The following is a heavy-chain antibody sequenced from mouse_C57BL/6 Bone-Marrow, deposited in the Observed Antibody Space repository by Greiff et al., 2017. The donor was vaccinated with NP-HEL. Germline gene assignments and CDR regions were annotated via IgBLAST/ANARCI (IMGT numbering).Heavy chain of an antibody. CDR1: GFTFSSYA. J-gene: IGHJ2*01. CDR2: ISDGGSYT. CDR3: GRGQEYGSSSPYYFDY. D-gene: IGHD1-1*01. V-gene: IGHV5-4*01. Sequence: EVQLVESGGGLVKPGASLKLSCAASGFTFSSYAMPWVRQTPEKRLEWVATISDGGSYTYYPDNVKGRSTITRDNAKNNLYLQMSHLKSEDTAMYYGGRGQEYGSSSPYYFDYWGQGTTLTVSS.